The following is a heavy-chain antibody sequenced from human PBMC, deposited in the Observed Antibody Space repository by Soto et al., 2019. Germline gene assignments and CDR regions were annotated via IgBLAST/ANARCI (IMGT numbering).Heavy chain of an antibody. CDR2: ISYDGSNK. D-gene: IGHD3-22*01. V-gene: IGHV3-30*18. CDR3: AKDDNKYYYESSGGKGAFDV. J-gene: IGHJ3*01. CDR1: GFFFSSYG. Sequence: QVQLVESGGGVVQPGRSLRLSCAASGFFFSSYGMNWVRQAPGKGLEWVAVISYDGSNKYYADSVKGRFTISRDNSKNTLYLQMNSLRAEDTAVYYCAKDDNKYYYESSGGKGAFDVWGQGTMVTVSS.